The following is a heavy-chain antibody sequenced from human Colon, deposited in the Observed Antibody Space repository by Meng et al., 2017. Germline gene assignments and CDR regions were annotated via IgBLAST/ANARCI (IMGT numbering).Heavy chain of an antibody. J-gene: IGHJ4*02. CDR3: AGGIIAATGTLDY. CDR1: GASVSSGSYY. Sequence: QGQLQESGPGLVKPSPTLSLTCTVSGASVSSGSYYWSWIRQPAGKGLEWIGRIFTTGNTNYNPSLKSRVTISVDTSKNQFSLNLSSVTAADTAVYYCAGGIIAATGTLDYWGQGTLVTVSS. CDR2: IFTTGNT. D-gene: IGHD6-13*01. V-gene: IGHV4-61*02.